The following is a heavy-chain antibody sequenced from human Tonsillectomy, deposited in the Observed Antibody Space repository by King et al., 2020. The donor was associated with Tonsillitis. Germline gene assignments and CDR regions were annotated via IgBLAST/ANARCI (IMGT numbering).Heavy chain of an antibody. CDR3: ALTYSYDSSGNHPFDY. D-gene: IGHD3-22*01. CDR1: GYSFTNYW. CDR2: IYPGDSDT. J-gene: IGHJ4*02. Sequence: VQLVESGAEVKKPGESLTISCQGSGYSFTNYWLGWVRQMPVKGLEWMGIIYPGDSDTTYSPSFQGQVTISADKSISTAFLQWGSLKASDTAVYYCALTYSYDSSGNHPFDYWGQGTLVTVSS. V-gene: IGHV5-51*01.